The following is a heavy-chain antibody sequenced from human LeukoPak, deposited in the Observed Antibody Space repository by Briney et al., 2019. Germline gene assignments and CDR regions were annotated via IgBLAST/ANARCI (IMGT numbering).Heavy chain of an antibody. J-gene: IGHJ4*02. CDR2: ISYDGSNK. CDR3: ARDGGYVDTWYFDY. D-gene: IGHD3-16*01. CDR1: GFTFSSYA. Sequence: GGSLRLSCAASGFTFSSYAMHWVRQAPGKGLEWVAVISYDGSNKYYADSVKGRFTISRDNSKNTLYLQMNSLRAEDTAVYYCARDGGYVDTWYFDYWGQGTLVTVSS. V-gene: IGHV3-30*04.